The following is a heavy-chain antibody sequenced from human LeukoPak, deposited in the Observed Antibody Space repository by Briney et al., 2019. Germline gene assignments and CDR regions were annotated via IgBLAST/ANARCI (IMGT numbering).Heavy chain of an antibody. Sequence: ASVKVSCKVSGYTLTELSMHWVRQAPGKGLEWMGGFDPEDGETIYAQKFQGRVTMTEDTSTDTAYMELSSLRSEDTAVYYCARKSSSWTNFDYWGQGTLVTVSS. CDR3: ARKSSSWTNFDY. CDR2: FDPEDGET. V-gene: IGHV1-24*01. CDR1: GYTLTELS. J-gene: IGHJ4*02. D-gene: IGHD6-13*01.